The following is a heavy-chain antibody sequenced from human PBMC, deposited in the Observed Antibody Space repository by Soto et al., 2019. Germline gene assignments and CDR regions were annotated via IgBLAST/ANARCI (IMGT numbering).Heavy chain of an antibody. CDR3: ARVILTGYYDYYYYGMDV. V-gene: IGHV4-39*01. D-gene: IGHD3-9*01. CDR2: IYYSGST. CDR1: GGSISSSSYY. J-gene: IGHJ6*02. Sequence: SETLSLTCTVSGGSISSSSYYWGWIRQPPGKGLEWIGSIYYSGSTYYNPSLKSRVTISVDTSKNQFSLKLSSVTAADTAVYYCARVILTGYYDYYYYGMDVWGQGTTVTVSS.